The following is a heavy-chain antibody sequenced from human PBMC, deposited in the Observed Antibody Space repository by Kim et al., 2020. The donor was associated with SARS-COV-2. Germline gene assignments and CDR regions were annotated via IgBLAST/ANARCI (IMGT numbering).Heavy chain of an antibody. CDR3: ASEEYYYDSSGLVY. J-gene: IGHJ4*02. Sequence: GGSLRLSCAASGFTFSDHYMDWVRQAPGKGLEWVGRTRNKANSYTTEYAASVKGRFTISRDDSKNSLYLQMNSLKTEDTAVYYCASEEYYYDSSGLVYWGQGTLVTVSS. CDR1: GFTFSDHY. D-gene: IGHD3-22*01. CDR2: TRNKANSYTT. V-gene: IGHV3-72*01.